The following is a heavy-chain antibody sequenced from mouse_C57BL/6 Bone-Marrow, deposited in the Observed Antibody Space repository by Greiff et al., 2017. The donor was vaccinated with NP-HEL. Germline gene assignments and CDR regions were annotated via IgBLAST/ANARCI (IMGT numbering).Heavy chain of an antibody. CDR3: TGYYGSSHFDY. J-gene: IGHJ2*01. Sequence: VQLQQSGTVLARPGASVKMSCKTSGYTFTSYWMHWVKQRPGQGLEWIGAIYPGNSDTSYNQKFKGKAKLTAVTSASTAYMELSSLTNEDSAVYYCTGYYGSSHFDYWGQGTTLTVSS. CDR1: GYTFTSYW. CDR2: IYPGNSDT. V-gene: IGHV1-5*01. D-gene: IGHD1-1*01.